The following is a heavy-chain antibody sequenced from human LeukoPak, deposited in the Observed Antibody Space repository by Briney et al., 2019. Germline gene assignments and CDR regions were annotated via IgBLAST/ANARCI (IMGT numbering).Heavy chain of an antibody. D-gene: IGHD3-3*01. CDR3: ARASPPIFGVVIPFDY. V-gene: IGHV3-21*01. J-gene: IGHJ4*02. CDR1: GFTFGSYS. CDR2: ITSGGTYI. Sequence: GESLRLSCAASGFTFGSYSMNWVRQAPGQGLDWVSSITSGGTYIYYADSVKGRFTISRDNAKNSLYLQMNSLRAEDTAAYYCARASPPIFGVVIPFDYWGQGTLVTVSS.